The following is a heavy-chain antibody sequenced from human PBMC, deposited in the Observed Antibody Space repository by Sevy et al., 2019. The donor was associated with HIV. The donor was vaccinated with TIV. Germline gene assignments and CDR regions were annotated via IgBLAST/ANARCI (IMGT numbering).Heavy chain of an antibody. Sequence: ASVKVSCKASGYTFTSYGISWVRQAPGQGLEWMGWISAYNGNTNYAQKLQGRVTMTPDTSTSTAYMELRSLRSDDTAVYYGASVIAAAGPSYYYYGMDVWGQGTTVTVSS. CDR1: GYTFTSYG. CDR3: ASVIAAAGPSYYYYGMDV. J-gene: IGHJ6*02. V-gene: IGHV1-18*01. D-gene: IGHD6-13*01. CDR2: ISAYNGNT.